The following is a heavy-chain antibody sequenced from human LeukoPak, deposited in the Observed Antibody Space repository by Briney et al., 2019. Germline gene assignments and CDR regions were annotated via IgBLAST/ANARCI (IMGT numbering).Heavy chain of an antibody. CDR1: GYTLTELS. D-gene: IGHD3-10*01. Sequence: ASVKVSCKVSGYTLTELSMHWVRQAPGQGLEWMGIINPSGGSTSYAQKFQGRVTMTRDTSTSTVYMELSSLRSEDTAVYYCAREDYGSGSYDFDYWGQGTLVTVSS. CDR2: INPSGGST. CDR3: AREDYGSGSYDFDY. V-gene: IGHV1-46*01. J-gene: IGHJ4*02.